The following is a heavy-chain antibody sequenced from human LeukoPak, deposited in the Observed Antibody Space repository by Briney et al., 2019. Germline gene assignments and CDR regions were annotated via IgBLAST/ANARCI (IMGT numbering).Heavy chain of an antibody. CDR3: AKWRVVYYDTTGYRPDDSFDV. CDR2: ISTFNGHT. D-gene: IGHD3-22*01. J-gene: IGHJ3*01. Sequence: ASVKVSCKASGYTFTSYYMHWVRQAPGQGLEWLGWISTFNGHTKYTQSLRDRVTLTTDTSTSTIYMEVRSLRSDDTAVYYCAKWRVVYYDTTGYRPDDSFDVWGQGTMVTVSS. V-gene: IGHV1-18*04. CDR1: GYTFTSYY.